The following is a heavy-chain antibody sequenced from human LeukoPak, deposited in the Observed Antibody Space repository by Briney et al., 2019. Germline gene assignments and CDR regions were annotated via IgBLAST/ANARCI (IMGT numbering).Heavy chain of an antibody. V-gene: IGHV4-34*01. Sequence: SETLSLTCAVYGGSFSGYYWSWIRQPPGKGLEWIGEIYHSGSTNYNPSLKSRVIISVDKSKNQFSLKVTSVTAADTAMYYCARDQRYYDSSGYPEDGFDVWGQGTMVTVSS. J-gene: IGHJ3*01. D-gene: IGHD3-22*01. CDR3: ARDQRYYDSSGYPEDGFDV. CDR1: GGSFSGYY. CDR2: IYHSGST.